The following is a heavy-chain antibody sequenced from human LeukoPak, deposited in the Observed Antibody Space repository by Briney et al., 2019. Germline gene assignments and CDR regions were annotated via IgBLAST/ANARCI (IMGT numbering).Heavy chain of an antibody. CDR3: ARYHSLLRGVTTSDY. J-gene: IGHJ4*02. CDR1: GYTFSNYG. CDR2: ISGHNGDV. Sequence: ASVKVSCKASGYTFSNYGITWVRQAPGQGLEWMGTISGHNGDVNYAPKFQGRVTMTTDTSTTTAYMELRSLRFDDTAVYYCARYHSLLRGVTTSDYWGQGTLVTVSS. V-gene: IGHV1-18*01. D-gene: IGHD3-10*01.